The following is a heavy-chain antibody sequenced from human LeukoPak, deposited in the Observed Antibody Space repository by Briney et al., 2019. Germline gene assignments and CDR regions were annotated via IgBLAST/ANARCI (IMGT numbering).Heavy chain of an antibody. J-gene: IGHJ6*04. CDR1: GFTFSSYS. CDR2: ISSNSSNI. D-gene: IGHD2-15*01. V-gene: IGHV3-21*01. CDR3: ARDLRYCSGGSCMGHYYYYGMDV. Sequence: PGGSLRLSCAASGFTFSSYSMNWVRQAPGKGLEWVSSISSNSSNIYYADSVKGRFTISRDNAKNSLYLQMNSLRAEDTAVYYCARDLRYCSGGSCMGHYYYYGMDVWGKGTPVTVSS.